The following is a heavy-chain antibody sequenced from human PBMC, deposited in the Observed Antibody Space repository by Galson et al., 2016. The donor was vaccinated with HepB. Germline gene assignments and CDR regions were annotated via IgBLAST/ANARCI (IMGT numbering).Heavy chain of an antibody. CDR2: INPNTGDT. D-gene: IGHD2-15*01. Sequence: SVKVSCKGSGYTFTANYIHWLRQAPGQGLEWMGYINPNTGDTKIVQRFQGRITMTRDTSISTAYMNLGRLRYDDTAVYYCVRAPRWYSNWFGPWGQGTLVTVSS. CDR3: VRAPRWYSNWFGP. J-gene: IGHJ5*02. V-gene: IGHV1-2*02. CDR1: GYTFTANY.